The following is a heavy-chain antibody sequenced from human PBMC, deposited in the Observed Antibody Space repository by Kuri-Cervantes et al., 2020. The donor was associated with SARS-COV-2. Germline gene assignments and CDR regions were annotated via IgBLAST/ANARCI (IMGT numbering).Heavy chain of an antibody. V-gene: IGHV3-13*01. CDR2: IGTAGDT. Sequence: GGSLRLSCAASGFTFSSYDMHWVRQATGKGLESVSAIGTAGDTYYLGSVKGRFTISRDNSQNTLYLQMNSLRAEDTAVYYCARVEVAGMSYGMDVWGQGTTVTVSS. D-gene: IGHD6-19*01. CDR1: GFTFSSYD. CDR3: ARVEVAGMSYGMDV. J-gene: IGHJ6*02.